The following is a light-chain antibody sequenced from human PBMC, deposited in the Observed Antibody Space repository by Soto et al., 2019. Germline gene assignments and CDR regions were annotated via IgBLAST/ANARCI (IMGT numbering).Light chain of an antibody. Sequence: EKVMTQSPATLSVSPGERATLSCRASQSVSSNLARYQQKPGQTPKLLIYVASTRATGIPARFSGSGSGTEFTLTISSLQSEDFAVYYCQQYNVWPLTFGGGTKVEFK. J-gene: IGKJ4*01. CDR3: QQYNVWPLT. CDR2: VAS. V-gene: IGKV3-15*01. CDR1: QSVSSN.